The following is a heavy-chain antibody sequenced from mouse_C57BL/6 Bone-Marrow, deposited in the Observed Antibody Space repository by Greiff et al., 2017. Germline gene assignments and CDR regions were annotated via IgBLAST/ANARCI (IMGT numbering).Heavy chain of an antibody. D-gene: IGHD1-1*01. CDR3: ARELLRFYFDY. CDR2: IHPNSGST. Sequence: QVQLQQPGAELVKPGASVKLSCKASGYTFTSYWMHWVKQRPGQGLEWIGMIHPNSGSTNYNEKFKSKATLTVDKSSSTAYMQLSSLTSEDSAVYDCARELLRFYFDYGGQGTTLTVSA. J-gene: IGHJ2*01. CDR1: GYTFTSYW. V-gene: IGHV1-64*01.